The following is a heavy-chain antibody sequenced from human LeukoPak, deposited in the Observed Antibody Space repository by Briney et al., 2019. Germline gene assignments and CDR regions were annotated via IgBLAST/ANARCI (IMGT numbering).Heavy chain of an antibody. CDR3: ARVRGIMATPPSYYMDV. CDR2: IIPIFGKA. CDR1: GGTFSSYA. Sequence: GASVKVSCKASGGTFSSYAISWVRQAPGQGLEWMGWIIPIFGKANYAQKFQGRVTITTDESTSTAYTELSSLRSEDTAVYYCARVRGIMATPPSYYMDVWGKGTTVTVSS. V-gene: IGHV1-69*05. J-gene: IGHJ6*03. D-gene: IGHD5-12*01.